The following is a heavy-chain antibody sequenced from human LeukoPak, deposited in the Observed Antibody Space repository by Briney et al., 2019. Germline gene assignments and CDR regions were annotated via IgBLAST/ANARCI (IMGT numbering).Heavy chain of an antibody. Sequence: GGSLRLSCAASGFTVSSNYMTWVRQAPGKGLEWVSVIYSGGSTYYADSVKGRFTISRDNSKNTVYLQMNSLRAEDTAVYHCARDPGGDRASDIWGQGTMVTVSS. D-gene: IGHD2-21*01. CDR1: GFTVSSNY. V-gene: IGHV3-53*01. CDR2: IYSGGST. CDR3: ARDPGGDRASDI. J-gene: IGHJ3*02.